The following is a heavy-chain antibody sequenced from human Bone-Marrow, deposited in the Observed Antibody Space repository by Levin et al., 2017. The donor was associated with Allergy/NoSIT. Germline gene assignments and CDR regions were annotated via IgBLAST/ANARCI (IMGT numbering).Heavy chain of an antibody. CDR3: ALGMEWLPHGMDV. D-gene: IGHD3-3*01. CDR1: GFTFEDYA. Sequence: GGSLRLSCAASGFTFEDYAMYWVRQAPGQGLEWVSGISWHSGDIGYADSVKGRFTISRDNAKNFLYLQMDSLRPEDTAVYYCALGMEWLPHGMDVWGQGTTVSVSS. V-gene: IGHV3-9*01. CDR2: ISWHSGDI. J-gene: IGHJ6*02.